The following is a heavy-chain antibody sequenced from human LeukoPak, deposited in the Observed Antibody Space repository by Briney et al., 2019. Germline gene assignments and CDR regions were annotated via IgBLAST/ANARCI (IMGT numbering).Heavy chain of an antibody. J-gene: IGHJ4*02. V-gene: IGHV4-59*12. CDR1: GGSISSYY. D-gene: IGHD3-22*01. CDR2: IYYSGST. CDR3: ARGHEDYDSSGYWLHY. Sequence: SETLSLTCTVSGGSISSYYWSWIRQPPGKGLEWIGYIYYSGSTNYNPSLKSRVTISVDTSKNQFSLKLSSVTAADTAVYYCARGHEDYDSSGYWLHYWGQGTLVTVSS.